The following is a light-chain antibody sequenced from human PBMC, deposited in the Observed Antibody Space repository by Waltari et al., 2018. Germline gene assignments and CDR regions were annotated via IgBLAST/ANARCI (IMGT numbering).Light chain of an antibody. V-gene: IGLV2-14*01. CDR3: SSYTTTSSWV. CDR2: DVS. J-gene: IGLJ3*02. Sequence: QSALTQPASVSGSPGQSITISCTGTSGHIGNYKFFSWYQQEPGRAPKLIVYDVSQRPSGFSNRFSGSKSGNTASLTISGVQAEDEADYYCSSYTTTSSWVFGGGTKLTVL. CDR1: SGHIGNYKF.